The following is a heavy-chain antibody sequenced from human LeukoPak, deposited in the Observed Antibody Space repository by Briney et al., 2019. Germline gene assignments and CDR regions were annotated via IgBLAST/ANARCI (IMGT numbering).Heavy chain of an antibody. CDR2: ISAYNGNT. Sequence: GASVKVSCKASGYTFTSYGISWVRQAPGQGLEWMGWISAYNGNTNYAQELRGRVTMTTDTSTSTAYMELRSLRSDDTAVYYCAVAGSSGYCTNGICYTPFDYWGQRTLVTVSS. J-gene: IGHJ4*02. CDR1: GYTFTSYG. CDR3: AVAGSSGYCTNGICYTPFDY. D-gene: IGHD2-8*01. V-gene: IGHV1-18*01.